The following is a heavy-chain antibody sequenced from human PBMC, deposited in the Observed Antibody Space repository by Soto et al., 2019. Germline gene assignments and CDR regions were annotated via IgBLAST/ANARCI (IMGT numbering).Heavy chain of an antibody. CDR2: ISSSSSYI. J-gene: IGHJ4*02. CDR1: GFTFRSYS. CDR3: ARDRRVGYGDYVSHFDY. Sequence: GGSLRLSCAASGFTFRSYSMNWVRQAPGKGLEWVSSISSSSSYIYYADSVKGRFTISRDNAKNSLYLQMNSLRAEDTAVYYCARDRRVGYGDYVSHFDYWGQGTLVTVSS. V-gene: IGHV3-21*01. D-gene: IGHD4-17*01.